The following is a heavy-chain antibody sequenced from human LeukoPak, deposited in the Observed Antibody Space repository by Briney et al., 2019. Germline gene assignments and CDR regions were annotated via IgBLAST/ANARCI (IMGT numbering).Heavy chain of an antibody. Sequence: GGSLRLSCAASGFTFSSYRMHWVRQAPGKGLVWVSRINSDGSSTSYADSVKGRFTISRDNAKNTLYLQMNSLRAEDTAVYYCARDGEWELLLFDWGQGTLVTVSS. J-gene: IGHJ4*02. V-gene: IGHV3-74*01. CDR1: GFTFSSYR. CDR3: ARDGEWELLLFD. CDR2: INSDGSST. D-gene: IGHD1-26*01.